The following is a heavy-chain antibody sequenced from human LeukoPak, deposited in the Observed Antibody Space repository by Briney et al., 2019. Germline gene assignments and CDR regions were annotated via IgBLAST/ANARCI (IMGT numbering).Heavy chain of an antibody. Sequence: GGSLRLSCAASGFTFSNYWMHWVRQVPGKGLMWVSRIKTDGSSTSYADSVKGRFTISRDNAKNTLYLQMNSLRVEDTAVYYCARDRGRYHMDVWGKGTTVTISS. CDR1: GFTFSNYW. V-gene: IGHV3-74*01. D-gene: IGHD6-25*01. CDR2: IKTDGSST. CDR3: ARDRGRYHMDV. J-gene: IGHJ6*03.